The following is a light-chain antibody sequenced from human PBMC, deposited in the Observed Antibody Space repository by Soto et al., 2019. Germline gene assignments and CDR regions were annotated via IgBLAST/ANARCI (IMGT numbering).Light chain of an antibody. J-gene: IGKJ1*01. V-gene: IGKV3-20*01. CDR2: DAS. Sequence: EVVLTQSPGTLSLSPGERATLSCRASQSVSSSDLAWYQQKPGQAPRLLMYDASSRATGIPDRFSGSGSGTDFTLTISRLDPEDFAVYYCQQYGSSSWTFXQGTKADIK. CDR1: QSVSSSD. CDR3: QQYGSSSWT.